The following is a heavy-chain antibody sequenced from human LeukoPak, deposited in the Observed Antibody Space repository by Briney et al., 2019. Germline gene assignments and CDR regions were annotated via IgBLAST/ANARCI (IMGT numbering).Heavy chain of an antibody. V-gene: IGHV4-59*08. CDR2: IYYSGST. CDR1: GGSISSYY. J-gene: IGHJ6*02. D-gene: IGHD5-24*01. Sequence: SETLSLTCTVSGGSISSYYWSWIRQPPGKGLEWIGYIYYSGSTNYNPSLKSRVTISVDTSKDQFSLKLSSVTAADTAVYYCARRSLHPYYYYGMDVWGQGTTVTVSS. CDR3: ARRSLHPYYYYGMDV.